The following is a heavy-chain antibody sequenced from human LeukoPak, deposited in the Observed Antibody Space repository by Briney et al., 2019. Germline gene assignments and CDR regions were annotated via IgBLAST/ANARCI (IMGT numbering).Heavy chain of an antibody. D-gene: IGHD3-22*01. CDR3: AREPRDYYDSSGYRY. Sequence: ASVKVSCKASGYTFTGYYMHWVRQAPGQGLEWMGWINPNSGGTNYAQKFQGRVTITRGTSISTAYMELSRLRSDDTAVYYCAREPRDYYDSSGYRYWGQGTLVTVSS. CDR2: INPNSGGT. CDR1: GYTFTGYY. J-gene: IGHJ4*02. V-gene: IGHV1-2*02.